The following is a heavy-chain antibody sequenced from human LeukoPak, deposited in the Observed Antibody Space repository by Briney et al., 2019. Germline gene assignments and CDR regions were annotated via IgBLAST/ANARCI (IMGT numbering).Heavy chain of an antibody. CDR1: GGSISSGSYY. CDR2: IYTSGST. Sequence: SETLSLTCTVSGGSISSGSYYWSWIRQPAGKGLEWIGRIYTSGSTNYNPSLKSRVTISVDTSKNQFSLKLSSVTAADTAVYYCARRSLGIAAAGPYYYYMDVWGKGTTVTVSS. V-gene: IGHV4-61*02. CDR3: ARRSLGIAAAGPYYYYMDV. D-gene: IGHD6-13*01. J-gene: IGHJ6*03.